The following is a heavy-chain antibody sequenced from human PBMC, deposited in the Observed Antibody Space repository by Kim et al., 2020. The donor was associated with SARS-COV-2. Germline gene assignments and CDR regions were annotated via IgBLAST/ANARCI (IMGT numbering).Heavy chain of an antibody. Sequence: SETLSLTCAVSGGSISSSNWWSWVRQPPGKGLEWIGEIYHSGSTNYNPSLKSRVTISVDKSKNQFSLKLSSVTAADTAVYYCATTMVRGVIQPDLDVWGQGTTVTVSS. CDR1: GGSISSSNW. CDR3: ATTMVRGVIQPDLDV. D-gene: IGHD3-10*01. CDR2: IYHSGST. V-gene: IGHV4-4*02. J-gene: IGHJ6*02.